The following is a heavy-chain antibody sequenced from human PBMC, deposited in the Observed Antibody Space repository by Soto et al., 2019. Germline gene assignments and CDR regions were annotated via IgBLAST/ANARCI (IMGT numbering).Heavy chain of an antibody. D-gene: IGHD2-2*01. J-gene: IGHJ5*02. CDR3: ARGNVYCISTSCYFWIDP. Sequence: GASVKVSCKASGYTFTSYDINWVRQATGQGLEWMGWMNPNSGNTGYAQKFQGRVTMTRNTSISTAYMELSSLRSEDTAVYYCARGNVYCISTSCYFWIDPWGQGTLVTGSS. V-gene: IGHV1-8*01. CDR1: GYTFTSYD. CDR2: MNPNSGNT.